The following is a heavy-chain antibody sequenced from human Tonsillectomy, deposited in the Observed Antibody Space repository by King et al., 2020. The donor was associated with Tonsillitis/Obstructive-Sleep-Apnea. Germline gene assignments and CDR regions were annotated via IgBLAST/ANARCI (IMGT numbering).Heavy chain of an antibody. CDR1: GFSLSNARMG. J-gene: IGHJ5*02. Sequence: TLKESGPVLVKPTETLTLTCTVPGFSLSNARMGVSWIRQPPGKALEWLAHIFSNDEKSYSTSLKSSLTISKDTSKSQVVLTMTSMDPVDTATYYCARIHRYSKGYSSSSRWFDPWGQGTLVTVSS. CDR2: IFSNDEK. CDR3: ARIHRYSKGYSSSSRWFDP. D-gene: IGHD6-6*01. V-gene: IGHV2-26*01.